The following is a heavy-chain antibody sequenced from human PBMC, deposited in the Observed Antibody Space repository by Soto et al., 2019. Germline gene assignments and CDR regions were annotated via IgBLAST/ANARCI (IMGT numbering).Heavy chain of an antibody. D-gene: IGHD7-27*01. CDR3: ARDLRRYWGSGYYYYGMDV. V-gene: IGHV6-1*01. Sequence: PSQTLSLTCAISGDSVSSNSAAWNWIRQSPSRGLEWLGRTYYRSKWYNDYAVSVKSRITINPDTSKNQFSLQLNSVTPEDTAVYYCARDLRRYWGSGYYYYGMDVWGQGTTVTVSS. J-gene: IGHJ6*02. CDR2: TYYRSKWYN. CDR1: GDSVSSNSAA.